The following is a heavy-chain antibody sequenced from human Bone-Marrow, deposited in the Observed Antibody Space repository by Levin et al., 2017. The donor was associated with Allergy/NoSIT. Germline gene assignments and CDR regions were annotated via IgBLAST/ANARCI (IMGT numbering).Heavy chain of an antibody. Sequence: GGSLRLSCAASGFTFSSYGMHWVRQAPGKGLEWVAVIWYDGSNKYYADSVKGRFTISRDNSKNTLYLQMNSLRAEDTAVYYCARGGVFLDRYSTQLGWDYWGQGTLVTVSS. V-gene: IGHV3-33*01. J-gene: IGHJ4*02. CDR3: ARGGVFLDRYSTQLGWDY. CDR1: GFTFSSYG. CDR2: IWYDGSNK. D-gene: IGHD6-13*01.